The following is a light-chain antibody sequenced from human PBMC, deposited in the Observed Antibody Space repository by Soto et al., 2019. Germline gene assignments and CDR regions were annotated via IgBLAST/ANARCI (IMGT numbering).Light chain of an antibody. CDR3: QQYDNLPPWT. J-gene: IGKJ1*01. V-gene: IGKV3-15*01. CDR2: GAS. Sequence: EVVMTQSPATLSVSPGERATLSCRASQSVGSYLAWYQHKPGQAPRLLIYGASIRATGVPARFSGSGSGTEFTLTISSLQSEDFAVYLCQQYDNLPPWTFGLGTTVEVK. CDR1: QSVGSY.